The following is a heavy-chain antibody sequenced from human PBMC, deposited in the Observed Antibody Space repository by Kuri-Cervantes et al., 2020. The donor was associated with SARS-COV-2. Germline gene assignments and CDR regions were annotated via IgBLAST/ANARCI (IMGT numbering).Heavy chain of an antibody. D-gene: IGHD6-19*01. Sequence: GGSLRLSCAASGFTFSSYAMHWVRQAPGKGLEWVAFIRYDGSNKYYADSVKGRFTISRDNSKNTLYLQMNSLRAEDTAVYYCAKDVYQYSSGWYCYMDVWGKGTTVTVSS. CDR2: IRYDGSNK. V-gene: IGHV3-30*02. J-gene: IGHJ6*03. CDR3: AKDVYQYSSGWYCYMDV. CDR1: GFTFSSYA.